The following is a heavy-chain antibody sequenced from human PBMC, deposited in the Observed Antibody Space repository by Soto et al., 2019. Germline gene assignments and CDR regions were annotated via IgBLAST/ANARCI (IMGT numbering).Heavy chain of an antibody. CDR1: GFTFSTYA. Sequence: EVQLLESGGDLVQPGGSLRLSCAASGFTFSTYALSWVRQAPGKGLEWVSAITGNGGSTYYADSVRGRFTISRDNSKNSLYLQMSSLRAEDTAVYYCAKDSAATIRVGYDYWGHGTLVTVS. D-gene: IGHD5-12*01. CDR3: AKDSAATIRVGYDY. V-gene: IGHV3-23*01. J-gene: IGHJ4*01. CDR2: ITGNGGST.